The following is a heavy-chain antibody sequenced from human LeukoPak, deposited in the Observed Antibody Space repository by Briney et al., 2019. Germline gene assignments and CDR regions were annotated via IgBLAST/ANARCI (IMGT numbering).Heavy chain of an antibody. CDR1: GYTFTSYY. J-gene: IGHJ4*02. Sequence: ASVKVSCKASGYTFTSYYMHWVRQAPGQELEWMGIINPSGGSTSYAQKFQGRVTMTRDMSTSTVYMELSSLRSEDAAVYYCARGPLTGTTKHQFDYWGQGTLVTVSS. V-gene: IGHV1-46*01. D-gene: IGHD1-7*01. CDR2: INPSGGST. CDR3: ARGPLTGTTKHQFDY.